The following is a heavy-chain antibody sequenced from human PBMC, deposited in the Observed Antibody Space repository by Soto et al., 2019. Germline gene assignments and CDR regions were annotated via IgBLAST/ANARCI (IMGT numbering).Heavy chain of an antibody. J-gene: IGHJ4*02. CDR2: INAGNGNT. V-gene: IGHV1-3*01. D-gene: IGHD6-19*01. Sequence: GASVKVSCKASGYTFTSYAMHWVRQAPGQRLEWMGWINAGNGNTKYSQKFQGRVTITRDTSASTAYMELSSLRSEDTAVYYCARDGSYSSGWYGEFDSWGQGTLVTVSS. CDR3: ARDGSYSSGWYGEFDS. CDR1: GYTFTSYA.